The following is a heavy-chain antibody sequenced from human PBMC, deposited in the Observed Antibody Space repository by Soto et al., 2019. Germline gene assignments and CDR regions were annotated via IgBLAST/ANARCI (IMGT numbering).Heavy chain of an antibody. CDR3: ARPYYDFWSGYNYYYGMDV. V-gene: IGHV4-34*01. J-gene: IGHJ6*02. Sequence: SETLSLTCTVSGASITTYYWSWIRQPPGKGLEWIGEINHSGSTNYNPSLKSRVTISVDTSKNQFSLKLSSVTAADTAVYYCARPYYDFWSGYNYYYGMDVWGQGTTVT. CDR1: GASITTYY. D-gene: IGHD3-3*01. CDR2: INHSGST.